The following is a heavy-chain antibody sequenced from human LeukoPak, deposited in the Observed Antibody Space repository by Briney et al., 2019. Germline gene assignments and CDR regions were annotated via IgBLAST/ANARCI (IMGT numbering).Heavy chain of an antibody. D-gene: IGHD1-26*01. CDR3: ARDAREFDF. J-gene: IGHJ4*02. Sequence: ASVKVSCKASGYTFTAYYMHWVRQAPGQGLEWMGWINPNSGSTNYAQKLQGRVTMSRDSSITTAYMELSRLRSDDTAVYYCARDAREFDFWGQGTLVTVSS. CDR1: GYTFTAYY. V-gene: IGHV1-2*02. CDR2: INPNSGST.